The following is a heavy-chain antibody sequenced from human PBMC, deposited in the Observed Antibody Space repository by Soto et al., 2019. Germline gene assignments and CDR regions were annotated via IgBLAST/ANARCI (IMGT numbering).Heavy chain of an antibody. V-gene: IGHV4-31*01. D-gene: IGHD6-13*01. CDR1: GGSISSGGYY. CDR2: IYYSGTT. J-gene: IGHJ4*02. CDR3: ARARRGVYSPFFDY. Sequence: QVQLQESGPGLVKPSQTLSLTCTVSGGSISSGGYYWSWIRQHPGKGLEWIGYIYYSGTTYYNPSLKSLVTISVDTSKTQFSLKLSSVTAADTAVYYCARARRGVYSPFFDYWGQGTLVTVSS.